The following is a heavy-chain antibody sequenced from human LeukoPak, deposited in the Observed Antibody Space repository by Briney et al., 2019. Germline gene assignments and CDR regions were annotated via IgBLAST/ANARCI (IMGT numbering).Heavy chain of an antibody. Sequence: PGGSLRLSCAASGFTVSTHYMSWVCQAPQKGLEWVSVIYRDGSTYYADSVRGRFTISRDNSKNTLYLQMNSLRAEDTAVYYCAVGHYSNPLGGQGTLVTVSS. V-gene: IGHV3-66*01. D-gene: IGHD6-13*01. CDR2: IYRDGST. CDR3: AVGHYSNPL. J-gene: IGHJ4*02. CDR1: GFTVSTHY.